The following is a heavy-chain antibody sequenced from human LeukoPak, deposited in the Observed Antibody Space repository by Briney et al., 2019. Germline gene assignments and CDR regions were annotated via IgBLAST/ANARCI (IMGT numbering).Heavy chain of an antibody. J-gene: IGHJ5*02. Sequence: SVKVSCKASGGTFSSYTISWVRQAPGRGLEWMGRIIPILGIANYAQKFQGRVTITADKSTSTAYMELSSLRSEDTAVYYCAREGRREYQLLSNPSFDPWGQGTLVTVSS. V-gene: IGHV1-69*04. CDR1: GGTFSSYT. CDR3: AREGRREYQLLSNPSFDP. D-gene: IGHD2-2*01. CDR2: IIPILGIA.